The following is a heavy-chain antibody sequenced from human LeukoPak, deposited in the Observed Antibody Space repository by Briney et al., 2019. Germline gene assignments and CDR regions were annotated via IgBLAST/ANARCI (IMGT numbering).Heavy chain of an antibody. V-gene: IGHV4-30-2*01. CDR2: IHHSGST. J-gene: IGHJ4*02. Sequence: PSETLSLTCAVSGGSLSSGGYSWSWVRQPPGKGLEWMGYIHHSGSTYYNPSLKSRVTILVDRSKNQFSLNLNSVTAADTAVYYCAAIKTIGTAMIFDYWGQGTLVTVSS. CDR3: AAIKTIGTAMIFDY. CDR1: GGSLSSGGYS. D-gene: IGHD5-18*01.